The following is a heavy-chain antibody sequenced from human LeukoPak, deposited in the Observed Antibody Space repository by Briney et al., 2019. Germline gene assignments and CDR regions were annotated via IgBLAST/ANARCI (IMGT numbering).Heavy chain of an antibody. CDR2: TAYEGGEK. CDR3: AREGDRHLTFDY. Sequence: GRSLRLSCAASGSTFSGHLLHWVRQAPGKGREWVAGTAYEGGEKYYADSVSGRFTISRDNSDNPVYLQMNGLRLEDTAVYFCAREGDRHLTFDYWGRGTLVTVSS. J-gene: IGHJ4*02. V-gene: IGHV3-30*01. CDR1: GSTFSGHL. D-gene: IGHD3-16*01.